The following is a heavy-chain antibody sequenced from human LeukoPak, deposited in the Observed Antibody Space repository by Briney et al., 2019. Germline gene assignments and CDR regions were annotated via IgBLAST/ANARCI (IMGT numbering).Heavy chain of an antibody. J-gene: IGHJ4*02. D-gene: IGHD3-16*01. CDR3: ARASVLLSADY. CDR2: IRYDGSNK. CDR1: GFTFSSYE. V-gene: IGHV3-30*02. Sequence: PGGSLRLSCAASGFTFSSYEMNWVRQAPGKGLEWVAFIRYDGSNKYYADSVQGRFTISRDNSKNTLYLQMNSLRGEDTAVYYCARASVLLSADYWGQGTLVTVSS.